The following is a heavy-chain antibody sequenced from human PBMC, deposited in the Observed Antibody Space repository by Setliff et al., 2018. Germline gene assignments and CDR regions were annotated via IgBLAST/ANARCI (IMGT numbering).Heavy chain of an antibody. CDR1: GDSISSGSHY. D-gene: IGHD6-19*01. CDR3: ARAISGWYSAHYYYMDV. J-gene: IGHJ6*03. CDR2: IYTSGST. V-gene: IGHV4-61*09. Sequence: PSETLSLTCTVSGDSISSGSHYWGWIRQPPGKGLEWIGHIYTSGSTNYNPSLKSRVTISVDASKNQLSLNLRSVTAADTAVYYCARAISGWYSAHYYYMDVWGKGTTVTVSS.